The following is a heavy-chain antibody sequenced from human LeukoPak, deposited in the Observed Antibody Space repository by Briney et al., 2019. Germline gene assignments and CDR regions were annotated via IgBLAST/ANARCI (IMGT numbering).Heavy chain of an antibody. CDR1: GFTFSNSA. J-gene: IGHJ4*02. CDR3: AKDRYYYDSSGYCDY. V-gene: IGHV3-23*01. Sequence: GGSLRLSCAASGFTFSNSAMSWVRQAPGKGLEWVSAISGSGGSTYYAGSVKGRFTISRDNSKNTLYLQMNSLRAEDTAVYYCAKDRYYYDSSGYCDYWGQGTLVTVSA. CDR2: ISGSGGST. D-gene: IGHD3-22*01.